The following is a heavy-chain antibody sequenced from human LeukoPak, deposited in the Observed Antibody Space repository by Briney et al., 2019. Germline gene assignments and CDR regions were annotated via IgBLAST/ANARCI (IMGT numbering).Heavy chain of an antibody. CDR2: INAGNGNT. Sequence: ASVKVSCKASGYTFTSYAMHWVRQAPGQRLEWMGWINAGNGNTKYSQKFQGRVTITRDTSASTAYMELSSLRSEDTAVYYCARDNGDGDGYNSFFSGYYGMDVWGQGTTVTVSS. V-gene: IGHV1-3*01. CDR1: GYTFTSYA. CDR3: ARDNGDGDGYNSFFSGYYGMDV. D-gene: IGHD5-24*01. J-gene: IGHJ6*02.